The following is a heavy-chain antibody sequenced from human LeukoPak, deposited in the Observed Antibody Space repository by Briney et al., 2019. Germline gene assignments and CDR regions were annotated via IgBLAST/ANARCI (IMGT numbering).Heavy chain of an antibody. Sequence: PGGSLRLSCAASGFTFSSYGMHWVRQAPGKGLEWVAVISYDGSNKYYADSVKGRFTISRDNSKNTLYLQMNSLRAEDTAVYYCATGPMPTYDSSGYTLGWYFDLWGRGTLVTVSS. V-gene: IGHV3-30*03. CDR1: GFTFSSYG. J-gene: IGHJ2*01. CDR2: ISYDGSNK. CDR3: ATGPMPTYDSSGYTLGWYFDL. D-gene: IGHD3-22*01.